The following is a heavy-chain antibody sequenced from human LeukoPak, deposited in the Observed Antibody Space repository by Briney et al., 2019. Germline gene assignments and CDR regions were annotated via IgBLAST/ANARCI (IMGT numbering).Heavy chain of an antibody. CDR1: GFTFSRYA. CDR2: ISNNGGST. V-gene: IGHV3-64D*06. D-gene: IGHD1-14*01. Sequence: GGSLRLSCAASGFTFSRYAMHWVRQAPGKGLEYVSAISNNGGSTYYADSVKGRFTISRDNSKNTLYLQMSSLRAEDTAVYYCVKDLDNHYYQTLFDYWGQGTLVTVSS. J-gene: IGHJ4*02. CDR3: VKDLDNHYYQTLFDY.